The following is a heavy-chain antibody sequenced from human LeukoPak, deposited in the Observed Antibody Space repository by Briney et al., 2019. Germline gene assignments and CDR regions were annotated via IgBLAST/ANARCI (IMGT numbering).Heavy chain of an antibody. Sequence: PGGSLRLSCAASGFTVSSNYMGWVRQAPGKGLEWVSSIYSGGSTYYADSAKGRFTISRDNSKNTVYLQMNSLRAEDTAVYFCARVRLDSSERNLDAFENWGQGTMVTVSS. D-gene: IGHD1-14*01. CDR1: GFTVSSNY. CDR2: IYSGGST. J-gene: IGHJ3*02. V-gene: IGHV3-53*01. CDR3: ARVRLDSSERNLDAFEN.